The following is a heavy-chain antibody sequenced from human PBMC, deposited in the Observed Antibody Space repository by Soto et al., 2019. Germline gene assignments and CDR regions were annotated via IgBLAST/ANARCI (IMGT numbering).Heavy chain of an antibody. CDR2: ISYDGSNK. Sequence: VQLVETGGGVVQPGRSLRLSCAASGFTFSSYAMHWVRQAPGKGLEWVAVISYDGSNKYYADSVKGRFTISRDNSKNTLYLQMNSLRAEDTAVYYCARVDGYAPVTPTDYWGQGTLVTVSS. J-gene: IGHJ4*02. CDR1: GFTFSSYA. CDR3: ARVDGYAPVTPTDY. V-gene: IGHV3-30-3*01. D-gene: IGHD2-21*02.